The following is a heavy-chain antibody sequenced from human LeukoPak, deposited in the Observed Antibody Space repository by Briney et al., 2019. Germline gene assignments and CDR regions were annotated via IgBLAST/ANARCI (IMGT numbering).Heavy chain of an antibody. CDR1: GGTFSSYA. V-gene: IGHV1-69*13. Sequence: ASVKVSCKASGGTFSSYAISWVRQAPGQGLEWMGGIIPIFGTANYAQKFQGRVTITADESTSTAYMELSSLRSEDTAVYYCARVSTDIVVVPAARNYYYGMDVWGKGTTVTVSS. D-gene: IGHD2-2*01. CDR2: IIPIFGTA. CDR3: ARVSTDIVVVPAARNYYYGMDV. J-gene: IGHJ6*04.